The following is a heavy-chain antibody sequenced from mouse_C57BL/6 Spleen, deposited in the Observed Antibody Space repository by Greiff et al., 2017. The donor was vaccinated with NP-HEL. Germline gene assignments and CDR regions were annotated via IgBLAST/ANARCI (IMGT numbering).Heavy chain of an antibody. V-gene: IGHV1-15*01. CDR2: IDPETGGT. CDR1: GYTFTDYE. J-gene: IGHJ4*01. D-gene: IGHD2-1*01. CDR3: TRGGNYGDYYAMDY. Sequence: QVQLQQSGAELVRPGASVTLSCKASGYTFTDYEMHWVKQTPVHGLEWIGAIDPETGGTAYNQKFKAKAILTADKSSSTAYMELRSLTSEDSAVYYCTRGGNYGDYYAMDYWGQGTSVTVSS.